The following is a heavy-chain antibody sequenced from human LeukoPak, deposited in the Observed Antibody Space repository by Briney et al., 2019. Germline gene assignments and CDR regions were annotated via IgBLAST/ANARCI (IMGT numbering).Heavy chain of an antibody. CDR1: GFTFSRDW. D-gene: IGHD4/OR15-4a*01. V-gene: IGHV3-74*01. CDR2: INSDGYST. Sequence: PGGALRLSCAASGFTFSRDWRHWVRQAPGKGLVWVSRINSDGYSTTYADSVKGRFTISRDNAKNTLYLQMNSLRADDTAVYYCARDYGAWGQGTLVTVSP. CDR3: ARDYGA. J-gene: IGHJ5*02.